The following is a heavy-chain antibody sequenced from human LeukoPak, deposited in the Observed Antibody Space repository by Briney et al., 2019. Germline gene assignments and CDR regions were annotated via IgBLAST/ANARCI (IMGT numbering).Heavy chain of an antibody. CDR3: ARGVYSSGPDY. CDR2: INPNSGGT. Sequence: GASVKVSCKASGYTFTSYGISWVRQAPGQGLEWMGWINPNSGGTNYAQKFQGRVTMTRDTSISTAYMELSRLRSDDTAVYYCARGVYSSGPDYWGQGTLVTVSS. V-gene: IGHV1-2*02. J-gene: IGHJ4*02. D-gene: IGHD6-19*01. CDR1: GYTFTSYG.